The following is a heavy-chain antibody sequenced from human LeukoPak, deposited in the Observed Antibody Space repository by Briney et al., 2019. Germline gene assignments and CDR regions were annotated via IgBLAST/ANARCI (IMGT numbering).Heavy chain of an antibody. CDR2: ISSISSYR. CDR3: ARYAVADAFDI. CDR1: GFTFSSYS. Sequence: GGSLRFYCAGSGFTFSSYSMNWVRQGPGQGLKWVSSISSISSYRYYTDSVQGLFTISRDNTKNSLYLQMMSLRAEDTAVYYCARYAVADAFDIWGQGTMVTVSS. V-gene: IGHV3-21*01. D-gene: IGHD6-19*01. J-gene: IGHJ3*02.